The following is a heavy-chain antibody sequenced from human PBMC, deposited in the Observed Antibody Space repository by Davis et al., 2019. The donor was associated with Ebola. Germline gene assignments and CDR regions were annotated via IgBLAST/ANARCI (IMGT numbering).Heavy chain of an antibody. CDR2: IITDNGNR. J-gene: IGHJ4*02. CDR3: AREVGAADGTDY. V-gene: IGHV1-18*04. CDR1: GYTFTSYG. D-gene: IGHD6-13*01. Sequence: AASVKVSCKASGYTFTSYGISWVRQAPGQGLEWMGWIITDNGNRNYAQKFQGRVTMSTDTSTTTAYMELSSLRSEDTAVYYCAREVGAADGTDYWGQGTLVTVSS.